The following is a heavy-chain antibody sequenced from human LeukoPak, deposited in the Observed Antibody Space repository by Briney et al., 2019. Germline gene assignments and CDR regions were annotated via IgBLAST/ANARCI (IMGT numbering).Heavy chain of an antibody. Sequence: PGGSLRLSCAASGFTFSSCAMSWVRQAPGKGLEWVSGISASGGTTYYADSVKGRFTISRDNSKNTLYLQMNSLRAEDTAVYYCAKGDAVYYYYYMDVWGKGTTVTVSS. J-gene: IGHJ6*03. CDR3: AKGDAVYYYYYMDV. CDR1: GFTFSSCA. D-gene: IGHD6-19*01. V-gene: IGHV3-23*01. CDR2: ISASGGTT.